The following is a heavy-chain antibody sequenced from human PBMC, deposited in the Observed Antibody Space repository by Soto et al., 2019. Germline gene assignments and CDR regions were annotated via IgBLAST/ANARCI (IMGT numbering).Heavy chain of an antibody. Sequence: GGSLRLSCAASGFTFSSYAMSWVRQAPGKGLEWVSAISGSGGSTYYADSVKGRFTISRDNSKNTLYLQMNSLRAEDTAVYYCAKDRDSSSYYYYGMDVWGQGTTVTVPS. CDR1: GFTFSSYA. CDR3: AKDRDSSSYYYYGMDV. CDR2: ISGSGGST. D-gene: IGHD6-13*01. J-gene: IGHJ6*02. V-gene: IGHV3-23*01.